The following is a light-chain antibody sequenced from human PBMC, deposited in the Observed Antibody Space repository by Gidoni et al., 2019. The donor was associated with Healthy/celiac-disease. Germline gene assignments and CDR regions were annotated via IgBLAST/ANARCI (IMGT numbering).Light chain of an antibody. V-gene: IGLV2-14*01. J-gene: IGLJ2*01. CDR3: SSYTSRSTLVV. Sequence: QSALTQPASVSGSPGQSTTISCTGTSSDVGGYNYVSWYQQHPGKAPKLMIYDVSNRPSGVSNRFSGSKSGNTASLTISGLQAEDEADYYCSSYTSRSTLVVFGGGTKLTVL. CDR2: DVS. CDR1: SSDVGGYNY.